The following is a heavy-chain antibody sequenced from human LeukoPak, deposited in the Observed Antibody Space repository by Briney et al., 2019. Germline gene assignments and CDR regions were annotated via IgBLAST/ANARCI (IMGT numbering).Heavy chain of an antibody. CDR1: GFTFSSYA. CDR2: ISGSGGST. J-gene: IGHJ4*02. V-gene: IGHV3-23*01. Sequence: QSGGSLRLSCAASGFTFSSYAMSWVRQAPGEGLEWVSAISGSGGSTYYADSVKGQFTISRDNSNSTLYLQMNSLRVDDTAVYYCARDWYNSLNYFDYWGEGSLVTVSS. CDR3: ARDWYNSLNYFDY. D-gene: IGHD1-1*01.